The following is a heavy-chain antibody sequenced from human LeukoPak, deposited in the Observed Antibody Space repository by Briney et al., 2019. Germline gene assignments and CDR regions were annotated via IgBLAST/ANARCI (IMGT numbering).Heavy chain of an antibody. D-gene: IGHD1-20*01. V-gene: IGHV4-59*11. CDR1: GDSTSSHS. J-gene: IGHJ6*03. CDR3: ARRITGTTYSYYHYMDV. Sequence: SETLSLTCTVSGDSTSSHSWSWIRQPPGKGLEWIGYISYSGSTNYNPSLKSRVTMSVDTSKNQFSLRLNSVTAADTAVYYCARRITGTTYSYYHYMDVWGKGTTVTVSS. CDR2: ISYSGST.